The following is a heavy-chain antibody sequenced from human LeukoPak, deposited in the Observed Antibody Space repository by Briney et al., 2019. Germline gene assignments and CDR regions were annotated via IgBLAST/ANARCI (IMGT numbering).Heavy chain of an antibody. CDR1: RYTLTDNY. V-gene: IGHV1-2*02. CDR2: INQNRGGT. D-gene: IGHD3-22*01. Sequence: ASVTVSSMAPRYTLTDNYIHLVRQAPGREGEGMGWINQNRGGTNYAQKSQGRVTMTRDTSISTAYMELRRLRYDDTAVYYCARGGYYYDSSGYYDDAFDIWGQGTTVTVSS. J-gene: IGHJ3*02. CDR3: ARGGYYYDSSGYYDDAFDI.